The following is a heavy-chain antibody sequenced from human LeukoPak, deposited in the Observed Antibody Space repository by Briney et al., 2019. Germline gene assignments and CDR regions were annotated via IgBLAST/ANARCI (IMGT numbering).Heavy chain of an antibody. CDR1: GFTFSSYA. D-gene: IGHD6-13*01. CDR2: ISGSGGST. CDR3: AKAFTHSSSSNWFDP. Sequence: GGSLRLSCAASGFTFSSYAMSWVRQAPGKGLEWVSAISGSGGSTYYADSVKGRFTISRDNSKNTLYLQMTSLRAEDTAVYYCAKAFTHSSSSNWFDPWGQGTLVTVSS. V-gene: IGHV3-23*01. J-gene: IGHJ5*02.